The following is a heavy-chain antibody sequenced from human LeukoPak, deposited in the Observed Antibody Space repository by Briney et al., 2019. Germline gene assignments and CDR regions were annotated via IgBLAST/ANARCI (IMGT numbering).Heavy chain of an antibody. Sequence: PGGSLRLSCAASGFTFSSYSMNWVRQAPAKGLEWVSYISSSSSTIYYADSVKGRFTISRDNAKNSLYLQMNSLRAEDTAVYYCASLGCSSTSCYNYWGQGTLVTVSS. CDR1: GFTFSSYS. CDR3: ASLGCSSTSCYNY. V-gene: IGHV3-48*01. CDR2: ISSSSSTI. J-gene: IGHJ4*02. D-gene: IGHD2-2*02.